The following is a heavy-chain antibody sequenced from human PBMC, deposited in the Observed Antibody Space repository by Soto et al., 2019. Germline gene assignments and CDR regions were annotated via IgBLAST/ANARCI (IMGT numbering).Heavy chain of an antibody. D-gene: IGHD3-22*01. J-gene: IGHJ3*01. V-gene: IGHV3-23*01. CDR2: ISGSGGST. Sequence: GGSLRLSCAASGFTFSSYAMSWVRQAPGKGLEWVSAISGSGGSTYYADSVKGRFTISRDNSKNTLYLQMNSLRAEDTAVYYCAKGQVYYYDSSGYFGAFHFWGQGTMVTVSS. CDR1: GFTFSSYA. CDR3: AKGQVYYYDSSGYFGAFHF.